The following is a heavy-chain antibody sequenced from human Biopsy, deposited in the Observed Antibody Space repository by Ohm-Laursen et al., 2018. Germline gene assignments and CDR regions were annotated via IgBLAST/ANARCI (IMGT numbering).Heavy chain of an antibody. CDR1: GFDFSDYS. CDR2: VTTTSSYI. CDR3: LREAATGYYRTADF. J-gene: IGHJ4*02. V-gene: IGHV3-21*01. D-gene: IGHD3-9*01. Sequence: GSLRLSCAASGFDFSDYSMSWVRQAPGKGLEWVSSVTTTSSYIYYADSVKGRFTISRDNSKNTLSLQMNSLRVEDTAMYYCLREAATGYYRTADFWGQGTLVTVSS.